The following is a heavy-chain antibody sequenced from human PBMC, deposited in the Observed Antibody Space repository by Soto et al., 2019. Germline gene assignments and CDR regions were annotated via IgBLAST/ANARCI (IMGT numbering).Heavy chain of an antibody. J-gene: IGHJ4*02. Sequence: PSFQGHVTISADKSISTAYLQWSSLKASDTAMYYCARGHSSGWVFDYWGQGTLVTVSS. D-gene: IGHD6-19*01. CDR3: ARGHSSGWVFDY. V-gene: IGHV5-10-1*01.